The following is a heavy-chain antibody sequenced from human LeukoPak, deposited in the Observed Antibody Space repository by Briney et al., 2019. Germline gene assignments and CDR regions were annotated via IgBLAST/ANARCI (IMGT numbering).Heavy chain of an antibody. CDR2: IRSKANSYAT. V-gene: IGHV3-73*01. CDR3: TRHGYDSSDYYATLDY. D-gene: IGHD3-22*01. J-gene: IGHJ4*02. Sequence: GGSLRLSCAASGFTFSSYEMNWVRQAPGKGLEWVGRIRSKANSYATAYAASVKGRFTISRDDSKNTAYMQMNSLKTEDTAVYYCTRHGYDSSDYYATLDYWGQGTLVTVSS. CDR1: GFTFSSYE.